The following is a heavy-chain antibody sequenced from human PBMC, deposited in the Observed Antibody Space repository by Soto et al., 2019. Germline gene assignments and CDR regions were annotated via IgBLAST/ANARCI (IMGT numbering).Heavy chain of an antibody. V-gene: IGHV1-3*01. CDR1: GYTFTSYA. Sequence: ASVKVSCKASGYTFTSYAMHWVRQAPGQRLEWMGWINAGNGNTKYSQKFQGRVTITRDTSASTAYMELSSLRSEDTAVYYCARELGGAMGGYFDYWGQGTLVTVSS. D-gene: IGHD1-26*01. CDR2: INAGNGNT. CDR3: ARELGGAMGGYFDY. J-gene: IGHJ4*02.